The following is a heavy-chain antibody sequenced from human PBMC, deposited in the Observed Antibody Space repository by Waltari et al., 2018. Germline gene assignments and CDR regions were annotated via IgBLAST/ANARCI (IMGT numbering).Heavy chain of an antibody. Sequence: QVQLVQSGAEVKKPGASVKVSCKASGYTFTSYDINWVRQATGQGLEWMGWINPNSGNTGYAQKVQGRVTITRNTSISTAYMELSSLRSEDTAVYYCARGAAFSGAFDIWGQGTMVTVSS. CDR1: GYTFTSYD. CDR2: INPNSGNT. CDR3: ARGAAFSGAFDI. D-gene: IGHD3-3*02. V-gene: IGHV1-8*03. J-gene: IGHJ3*02.